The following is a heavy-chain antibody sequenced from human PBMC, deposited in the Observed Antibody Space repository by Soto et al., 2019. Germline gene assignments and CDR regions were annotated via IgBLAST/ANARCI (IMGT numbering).Heavy chain of an antibody. CDR2: ISAYNGNT. V-gene: IGHV1-18*04. D-gene: IGHD2-21*02. J-gene: IGHJ1*01. CDR3: AREGPYCGGDCYPEYFQH. Sequence: ASVKVSCKASGYTFTCYYMRSLLQAPGQVLEWMGWISAYNGNTNYAQKLQGRVTMTTDTSTSTAYMELRSLRSDDTAVYYCAREGPYCGGDCYPEYFQHWGQGTLV. CDR1: GYTFTCYY.